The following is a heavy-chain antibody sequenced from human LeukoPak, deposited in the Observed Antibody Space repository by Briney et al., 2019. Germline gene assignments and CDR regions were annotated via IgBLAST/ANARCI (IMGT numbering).Heavy chain of an antibody. CDR1: GYTFTGYY. Sequence: ASVKVSCKTSGYTFTGYYIHWVRQAPGQGLEWMGWINPNSGGTNFAQKFQGRVIMTGDTSISTAYMELSSLRPDDTAIYYCVRGVAAAGTAYWRQGTLVTVSS. CDR2: INPNSGGT. J-gene: IGHJ4*02. D-gene: IGHD6-13*01. CDR3: VRGVAAAGTAY. V-gene: IGHV1-2*02.